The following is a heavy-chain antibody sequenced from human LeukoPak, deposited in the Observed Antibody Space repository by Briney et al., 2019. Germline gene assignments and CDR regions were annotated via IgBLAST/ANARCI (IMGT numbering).Heavy chain of an antibody. J-gene: IGHJ4*02. V-gene: IGHV4-59*01. Sequence: SETLSLTCTVSGGSISSYYWSWIRQPPGKGLEWIGYIYYCGSTNYNPSLKSRVTISVDTSRNQFSLKLSSVTAADTAVYYCARAYTAMVYFDYWGQGTLVTVSS. CDR3: ARAYTAMVYFDY. D-gene: IGHD5-18*01. CDR1: GGSISSYY. CDR2: IYYCGST.